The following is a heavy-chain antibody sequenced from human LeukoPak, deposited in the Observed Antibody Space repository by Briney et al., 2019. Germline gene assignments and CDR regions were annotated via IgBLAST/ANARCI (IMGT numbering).Heavy chain of an antibody. V-gene: IGHV3-9*01. CDR2: ISWKSDSM. D-gene: IGHD2/OR15-2a*01. CDR1: GFSFDDYA. Sequence: GGSLRLSCAASGFSFDDYAMHWVRQVPGKGLEWVSGISWKSDSMRYADSVKGRFTVSRDNAKNSLYLQMNSLRAEDTAVYYCARGTYYLNWFDPWGQGTLVTVSS. J-gene: IGHJ5*02. CDR3: ARGTYYLNWFDP.